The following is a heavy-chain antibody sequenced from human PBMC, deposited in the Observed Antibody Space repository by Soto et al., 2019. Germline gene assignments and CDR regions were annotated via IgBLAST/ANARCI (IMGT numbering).Heavy chain of an antibody. D-gene: IGHD1-26*01. CDR3: THSPLVEGLYYYYGMDV. CDR1: GFTFGDYA. Sequence: GSLRLSCTASGFTFGDYAMSWFRQAPGKGLEWVGFIRSKAYGGTTEYAASVKGRFTISRDDSKSIAYLQMNSLKTEDTAVYYCTHSPLVEGLYYYYGMDVWGQGTTVTVSS. V-gene: IGHV3-49*03. CDR2: IRSKAYGGTT. J-gene: IGHJ6*02.